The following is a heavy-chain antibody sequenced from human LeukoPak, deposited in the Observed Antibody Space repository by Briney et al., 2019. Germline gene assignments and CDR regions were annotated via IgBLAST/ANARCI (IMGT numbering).Heavy chain of an antibody. CDR2: ISYDGSNK. J-gene: IGHJ4*02. D-gene: IGHD3-22*01. V-gene: IGHV3-30-3*01. CDR1: GFTFSSYA. Sequence: PGGSLRLSCAASGFTFSSYAMHWVRQAPGKGLEWVAVISYDGSNKYYADSVKGRFTISRDNSKNTLYLQMNSLRAEDTAVYYCAKDDSSGYYPFLFDYWGQGTLVTVSS. CDR3: AKDDSSGYYPFLFDY.